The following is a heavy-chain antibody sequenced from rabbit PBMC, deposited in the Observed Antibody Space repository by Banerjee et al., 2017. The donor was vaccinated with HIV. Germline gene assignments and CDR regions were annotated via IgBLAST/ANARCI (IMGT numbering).Heavy chain of an antibody. Sequence: EESGGDLVKPGASLTLTCTASGFSFSSYYYMYWVRQAPGKGLEWIGFIDTNTGKTFYASWAKGRFTISKTSPTTVTLQMTSLTVADTATYLCAGSLVDNANLWGPGTLVTVS. D-gene: IGHD1-1*01. CDR1: GFSFSSYYY. CDR2: IDTNTGKT. CDR3: AGSLVDNANL. V-gene: IGHV1S40*01. J-gene: IGHJ4*01.